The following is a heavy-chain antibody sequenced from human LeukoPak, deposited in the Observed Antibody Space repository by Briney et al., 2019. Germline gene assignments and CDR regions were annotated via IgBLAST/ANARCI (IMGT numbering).Heavy chain of an antibody. CDR1: GFTLSSYA. Sequence: GGSLRLSCAASGFTLSSYAMSWVRQAPGKGLEWVSAISVSGNTYHADSVKGRFTISRDSSKNTLYLQMNSLRAADTAVYYCARDKGTSYLSSFDYWGQGTLVTVSS. CDR3: ARDKGTSYLSSFDY. V-gene: IGHV3-23*01. D-gene: IGHD6-6*01. CDR2: ISVSGNT. J-gene: IGHJ4*02.